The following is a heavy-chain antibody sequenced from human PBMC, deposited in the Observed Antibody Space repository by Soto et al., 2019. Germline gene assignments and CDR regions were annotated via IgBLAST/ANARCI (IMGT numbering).Heavy chain of an antibody. V-gene: IGHV3-21*01. J-gene: IGHJ6*02. Sequence: WGSLGLSCASSEFTFSMYSMTWVRQAPGKGLDLVSAIGSSSSYIYYADSVKGRFTISRDNAKNSLYLQMNSLRAEDTAVYYCARKGYGDYGGMDVWGQGTTVTVSS. CDR1: EFTFSMYS. CDR3: ARKGYGDYGGMDV. CDR2: IGSSSSYI. D-gene: IGHD4-17*01.